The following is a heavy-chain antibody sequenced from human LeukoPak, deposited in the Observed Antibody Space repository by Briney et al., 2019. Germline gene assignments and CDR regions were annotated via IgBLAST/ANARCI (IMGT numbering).Heavy chain of an antibody. V-gene: IGHV4-34*01. CDR2: INHSGST. D-gene: IGHD3-16*01. Sequence: PSETLSLTCAVYGGSFSGYYWSWIRQPPGKGLEWIGEINHSGSTNYNPSLKGRVTISVDMSKNQFSLKLSSVTAPDTAVYYCARYYAPRRYNWFDPWGQGTLVTVSS. CDR3: ARYYAPRRYNWFDP. J-gene: IGHJ5*02. CDR1: GGSFSGYY.